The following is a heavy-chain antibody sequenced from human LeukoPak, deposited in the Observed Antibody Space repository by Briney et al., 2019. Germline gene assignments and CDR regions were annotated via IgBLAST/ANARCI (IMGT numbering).Heavy chain of an antibody. J-gene: IGHJ4*02. CDR2: IQYDGSRI. D-gene: IGHD2-15*01. V-gene: IGHV3-33*01. CDR3: ARQRLGCSGGSCYSFDF. CDR1: EFSFADFG. Sequence: GGSLRLSCEASEFSFADFGMHWVRQAPGKGLEWAAVIQYDGSRIYYSDAVKGRFTISRDNSKNTLYLEMHSLRVDDTALYYCARQRLGCSGGSCYSFDFWGQGTLVTVSA.